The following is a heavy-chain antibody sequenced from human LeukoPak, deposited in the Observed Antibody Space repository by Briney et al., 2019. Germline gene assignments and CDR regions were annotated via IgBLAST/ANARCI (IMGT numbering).Heavy chain of an antibody. D-gene: IGHD2-2*01. Sequence: GGSLRLSCAASGFTFSDYHMNWVRQAPGTGLEWVSYISTGSSTRYYADSVKGRFTISRDNARNSLYLQMNGLRVEDTAVYYCARGANSIHQLDYWGQGTLITVSS. V-gene: IGHV3-48*01. CDR2: ISTGSSTR. CDR3: ARGANSIHQLDY. CDR1: GFTFSDYH. J-gene: IGHJ4*02.